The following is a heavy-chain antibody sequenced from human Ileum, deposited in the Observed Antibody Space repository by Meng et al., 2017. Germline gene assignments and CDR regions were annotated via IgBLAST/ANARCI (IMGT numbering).Heavy chain of an antibody. Sequence: EVQLVDAGGGLVQPGGSLRLSCAASGFTVSSNYISWVRQAPGKGLEWVSVIYAGGTTYYADSVKGRFTISRDDSKNTVFLQMNSLRGEDTAVYYCAGRYSSGWYVHWGQGTLVTVSS. CDR3: AGRYSSGWYVH. CDR2: IYAGGTT. D-gene: IGHD6-19*01. V-gene: IGHV3-53*01. J-gene: IGHJ5*02. CDR1: GFTVSSNY.